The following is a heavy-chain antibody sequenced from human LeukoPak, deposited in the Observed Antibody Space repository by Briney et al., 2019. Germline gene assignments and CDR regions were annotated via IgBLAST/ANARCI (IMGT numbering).Heavy chain of an antibody. CDR1: GYTFTSYG. CDR3: ARDFGFGGYYYYYYYYMDV. CDR2: INPNSGGT. J-gene: IGHJ6*03. V-gene: IGHV1-2*02. Sequence: GASVKVSCKASGYTFTSYGISWVRQAPGQGLEWMGWINPNSGGTNYAQKFQGRVTMTRDTSISTAYMELSRLRSDDTAVYYCARDFGFGGYYYYYYYYMDVWGKGTTVTVSS. D-gene: IGHD5-12*01.